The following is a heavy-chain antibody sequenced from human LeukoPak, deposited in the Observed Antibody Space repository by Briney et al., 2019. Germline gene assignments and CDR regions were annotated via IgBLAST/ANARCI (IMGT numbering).Heavy chain of an antibody. CDR3: ARESTGGSIDY. D-gene: IGHD2-8*02. J-gene: IGHJ4*02. V-gene: IGHV3-30*04. CDR1: GFTFGDYA. CDR2: ISYDGSNK. Sequence: RSGGSPRLSCTASGFTFGDYAMSWFRQAPGKGLEWVAVISYDGSNKYYADSVKGRFTISRDNSKNTLYLQMNSLRAEDTAVYYCARESTGGSIDYWGQGTLVTVSS.